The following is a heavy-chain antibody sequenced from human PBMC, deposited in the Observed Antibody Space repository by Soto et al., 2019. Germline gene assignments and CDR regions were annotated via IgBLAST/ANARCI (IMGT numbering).Heavy chain of an antibody. J-gene: IGHJ5*02. V-gene: IGHV1-8*01. D-gene: IGHD3-22*01. Sequence: SVKVACNASGYTFTSYDMDWVRHATGQGLESVGWMNPNSGNTGYAQKLQGRFTMRVNTSITTAYMELSSLRSEDTALHYCARSRDSSGYRNWFDPWGQETL. CDR2: MNPNSGNT. CDR1: GYTFTSYD. CDR3: ARSRDSSGYRNWFDP.